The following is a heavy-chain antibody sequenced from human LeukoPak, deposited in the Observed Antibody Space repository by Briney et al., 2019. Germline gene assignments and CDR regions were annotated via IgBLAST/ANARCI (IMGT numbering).Heavy chain of an antibody. J-gene: IGHJ4*02. V-gene: IGHV1-18*01. CDR2: ISAYNGNT. D-gene: IGHD6-13*01. CDR1: GYTFTSYG. Sequence: GASVKVSCKASGYTFTSYGISWVRQAPGQGLEWMGWISAYNGNTNYAQKLQGRVTMTTDTSTSTAYMELRSLRSNDTAVYYCARDSPPPIAAAADFDYWGQGTLVTVSS. CDR3: ARDSPPPIAAAADFDY.